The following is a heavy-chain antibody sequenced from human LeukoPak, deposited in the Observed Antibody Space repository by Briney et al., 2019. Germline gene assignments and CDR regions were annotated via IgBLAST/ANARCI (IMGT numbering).Heavy chain of an antibody. J-gene: IGHJ4*02. V-gene: IGHV3-23*01. D-gene: IGHD5-18*01. CDR3: ARGFSYGYSTFGY. CDR1: GFIFSNYA. CDR2: INLSGDST. Sequence: GGSLRLSCAASGFIFSNYAMSWVRQAPGKGLEWLSAINLSGDSTYYTDSVKGRFTISGDNSKNTLYLQMNSLRAEDTAVYYCARGFSYGYSTFGYWGQGTLVTVSS.